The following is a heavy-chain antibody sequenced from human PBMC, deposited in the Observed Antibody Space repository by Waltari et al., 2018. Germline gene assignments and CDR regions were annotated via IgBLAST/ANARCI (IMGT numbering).Heavy chain of an antibody. CDR2: IYYDGNT. D-gene: IGHD2-2*01. Sequence: QESGPGLLKPSETLSLTCAVSGGSVTDTSSFWGWIRQAPGKGLGWLGTIYYDGNTNYNPSLKSRVSISVDTSQKQFSLKLTSVTATDTAVYYCARQGLYCRSSNCVGLDFSHWGQGTLVAVS. V-gene: IGHV4-39*01. CDR1: GGSVTDTSSF. J-gene: IGHJ4*02. CDR3: ARQGLYCRSSNCVGLDFSH.